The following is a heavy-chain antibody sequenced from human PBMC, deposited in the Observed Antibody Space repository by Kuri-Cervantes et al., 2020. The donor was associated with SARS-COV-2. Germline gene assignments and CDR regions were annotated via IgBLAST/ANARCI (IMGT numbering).Heavy chain of an antibody. CDR2: ISSDSRSI. CDR1: GFSFTTYG. D-gene: IGHD5-24*01. Sequence: GESLKISCAASGFSFTTYGMIWVRQVPGKGLECVSYISSDSRSIYYAASVRGRFTISRDNAKNSLYLQMNSLRAEDTAVYYCARENRDGYKGGFDYWGQGTLVTVSS. CDR3: ARENRDGYKGGFDY. J-gene: IGHJ4*02. V-gene: IGHV3-21*01.